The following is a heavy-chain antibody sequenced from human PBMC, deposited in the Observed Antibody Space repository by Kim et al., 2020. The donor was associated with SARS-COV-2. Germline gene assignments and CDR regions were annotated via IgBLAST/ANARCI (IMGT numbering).Heavy chain of an antibody. J-gene: IGHJ4*02. CDR3: ARTYYYDSSGYPYYFDY. CDR1: GYSFTSYW. CDR2: IYPGDSDT. Sequence: GESLKISCKGSGYSFTSYWIGWVRQMPGKGLEWMGIIYPGDSDTRYSPSFQGQVTISADKSISTAYLQWRSLKASDTAMYYCARTYYYDSSGYPYYFDYWGQGTLVTVSS. V-gene: IGHV5-51*01. D-gene: IGHD3-22*01.